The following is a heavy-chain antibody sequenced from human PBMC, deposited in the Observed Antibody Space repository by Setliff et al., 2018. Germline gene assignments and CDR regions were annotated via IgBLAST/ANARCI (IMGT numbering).Heavy chain of an antibody. D-gene: IGHD2-8*01. V-gene: IGHV4-61*02. J-gene: IGHJ4*02. CDR3: TRDIKGDGMVFFDY. CDR2: SYITGST. Sequence: SETLSLTCTVSGDSISSGSSFWTWIRQPAGQGLEWIGRSYITGSTNYNPSLRSRVTISIDTSKNQLSLKLNSVTAADTGVYYCTRDIKGDGMVFFDYWGQGTLVTVSS. CDR1: GDSISSGSSF.